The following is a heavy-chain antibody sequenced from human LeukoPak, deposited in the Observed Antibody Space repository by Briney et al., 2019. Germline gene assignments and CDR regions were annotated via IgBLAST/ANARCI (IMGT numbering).Heavy chain of an antibody. Sequence: SETLSLTCTVSGGSISSSSYYWGWIRQPPGKGLEWIGSIYYSGSTYYNPSLKSRVTISADTSKNQFSLNLRSVTAADTAVYYCATRANSETWGQGTLVTVSS. CDR1: GGSISSSSYY. CDR3: ATRANSET. J-gene: IGHJ4*02. CDR2: IYYSGST. V-gene: IGHV4-39*07.